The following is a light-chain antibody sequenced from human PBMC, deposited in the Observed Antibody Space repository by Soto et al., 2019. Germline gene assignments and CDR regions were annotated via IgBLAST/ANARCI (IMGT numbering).Light chain of an antibody. Sequence: EIVLTQSPATLSLSPGERATLSCRASQSVSSYLVWYQQKPGQAPRLLIYDASNRATGIPARFSGSGSGTDLTLTISSLEPEDFAVYYCQQRSNLPPYTFGQGTKLEIK. CDR1: QSVSSY. J-gene: IGKJ2*01. CDR3: QQRSNLPPYT. CDR2: DAS. V-gene: IGKV3-11*01.